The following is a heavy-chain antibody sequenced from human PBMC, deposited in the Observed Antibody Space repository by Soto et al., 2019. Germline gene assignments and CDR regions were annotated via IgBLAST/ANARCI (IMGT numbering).Heavy chain of an antibody. J-gene: IGHJ5*01. CDR3: AKDAVPFYGQWDWFDS. V-gene: IGHV3-23*01. D-gene: IGHD6-19*01. CDR1: GFIFSDYA. Sequence: DVQLLESGGGLVQPGGSLRLSCAASGFIFSDYAMTWVRQAPGKGLEWVSGIGGGGSDTYYVDSVKGRFTISRDNSKNTLYLQMNSLRAEDTALYYCAKDAVPFYGQWDWFDSWGQGTLVTVSS. CDR2: IGGGGSDT.